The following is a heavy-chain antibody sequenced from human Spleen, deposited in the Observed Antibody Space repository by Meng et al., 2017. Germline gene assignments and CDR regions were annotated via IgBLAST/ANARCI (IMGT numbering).Heavy chain of an antibody. J-gene: IGHJ4*02. CDR3: ASWSRYFDWLLPDY. D-gene: IGHD3-9*01. Sequence: QVQLQQWGAGLLKPSETLSLTCAVYGGSFSGYYWSWIRQPTGKGLEWIGEINHSGSTNYNPSLKSRVTISVDTSKNQFSLKLSSVTAADTAVYYCASWSRYFDWLLPDYWGQGTLVTVSS. CDR2: INHSGST. V-gene: IGHV4-34*01. CDR1: GGSFSGYY.